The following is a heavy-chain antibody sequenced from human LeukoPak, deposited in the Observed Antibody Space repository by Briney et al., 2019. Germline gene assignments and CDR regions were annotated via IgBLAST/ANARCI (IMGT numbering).Heavy chain of an antibody. D-gene: IGHD4-17*01. CDR2: IKQDGGEE. Sequence: GGSLRLSCTASGFTFSSYWMSWVRQAPGKGLEWVANIKQDGGEEYYVDSVKGQFTISRDNAKNSLYLQMNSLRAEDTAVYYCARLGARQVLDYWGQGTLVTVSS. J-gene: IGHJ4*02. CDR1: GFTFSSYW. CDR3: ARLGARQVLDY. V-gene: IGHV3-7*01.